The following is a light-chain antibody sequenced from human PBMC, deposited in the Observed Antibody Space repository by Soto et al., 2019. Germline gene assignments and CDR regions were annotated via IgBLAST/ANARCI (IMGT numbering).Light chain of an antibody. CDR1: NSNIGNNY. Sequence: QSVLTQPPSVSAAPGQKVTISCSGSNSNIGNNYVSWYQQLPGTAPKVLIYDNNQRPSEIPDRFSASKSGTSATLGITGLQTGDEADYYCGTWDNSLSAGVFGGGTKVTVL. CDR2: DNN. J-gene: IGLJ3*02. V-gene: IGLV1-51*01. CDR3: GTWDNSLSAGV.